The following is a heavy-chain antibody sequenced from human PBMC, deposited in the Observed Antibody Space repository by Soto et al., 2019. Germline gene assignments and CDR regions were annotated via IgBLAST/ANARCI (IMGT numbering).Heavy chain of an antibody. CDR1: GFNFSDDY. CDR3: ASVSKQWLAPSI. J-gene: IGHJ4*02. CDR2: ISTTGRPL. Sequence: QVKLVESGGGLVKPGGSLRLSCVPSGFNFSDDYMTWIRQAPGKGLEWVSYISTTGRPLYYSDSVKGRFSISRDNTKNSLFLQMNRLGTEDSAIYYCASVSKQWLAPSIWGLGTLVTVSS. V-gene: IGHV3-11*01. D-gene: IGHD6-19*01.